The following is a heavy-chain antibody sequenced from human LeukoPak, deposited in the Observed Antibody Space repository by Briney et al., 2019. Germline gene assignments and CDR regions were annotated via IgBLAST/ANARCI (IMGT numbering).Heavy chain of an antibody. D-gene: IGHD6-6*01. CDR2: IYHSGST. CDR1: GVSISSGGYY. Sequence: PSQTLSLTCTVSGVSISSGGYYWSWIRQPPGKGLEWIGYIYHSGSTYYNPSLKSRVTISVDRSKNQFSLKLSSVTAADTAVYYCARDSSSYNGAWDDAWGIDYWGQGTLVTVSS. V-gene: IGHV4-30-2*01. J-gene: IGHJ4*02. CDR3: ARDSSSYNGAWDDAWGIDY.